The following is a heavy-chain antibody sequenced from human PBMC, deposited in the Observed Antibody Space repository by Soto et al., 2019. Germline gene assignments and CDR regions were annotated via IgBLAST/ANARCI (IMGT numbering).Heavy chain of an antibody. CDR1: GGTFSSYA. V-gene: IGHV1-69*13. CDR2: IIPIFGTA. D-gene: IGHD3-16*01. CDR3: ARSDLITHDAFDI. J-gene: IGHJ3*02. Sequence: GASVKVSCKASGGTFSSYAISWVRQAPGQGLEWMGGIIPIFGTANYAQKFQGRVTITADESTSTAYMELSSLRSEDTAVYYCARSDLITHDAFDIWGQGTMVTVSS.